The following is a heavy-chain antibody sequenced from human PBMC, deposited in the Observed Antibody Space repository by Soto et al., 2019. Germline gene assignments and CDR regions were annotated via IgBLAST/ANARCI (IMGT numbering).Heavy chain of an antibody. V-gene: IGHV1-3*05. CDR3: ARGGTGTTSYYYYGMDV. Sequence: QVQLVQSGAEEKKPGASVKVSCKASGYTFTTYAMHWVRQAPGQSLEWMGWINAGNGNTKYSQKFQGRGTITSDTSASTAYMELSSLRSEDTAVYYCARGGTGTTSYYYYGMDVWGQGTTVTVSS. CDR1: GYTFTTYA. CDR2: INAGNGNT. J-gene: IGHJ6*02. D-gene: IGHD1-7*01.